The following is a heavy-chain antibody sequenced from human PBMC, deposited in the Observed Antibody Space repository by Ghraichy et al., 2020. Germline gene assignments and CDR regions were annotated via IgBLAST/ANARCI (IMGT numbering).Heavy chain of an antibody. Sequence: GGSLRLSCVGSGFNFDGYPMNWVRQSPGKGLEWVSYITSSSRTIFYADSVKGRFTISRDNAQNSLYLQMKGLRDEDTAVYYCARGSKVVRFYYYDGMDVWGQGTTVTVSS. CDR1: GFNFDGYP. V-gene: IGHV3-48*02. CDR3: ARGSKVVRFYYYDGMDV. J-gene: IGHJ6*02. D-gene: IGHD4-23*01. CDR2: ITSSSRTI.